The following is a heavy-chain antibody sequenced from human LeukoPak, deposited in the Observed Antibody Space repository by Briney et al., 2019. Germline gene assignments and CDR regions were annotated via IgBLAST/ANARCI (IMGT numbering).Heavy chain of an antibody. J-gene: IGHJ3*02. Sequence: SGGSLRLSCAASGFTFSSYGMHWVRQAPGKGLESVAVIWYDGSNKYYADSVKGRITISRDTAKNSLYLQMNSLRAEDTAVYYCARDYYSYSRGSWAFDIWGQGTMVTVSS. CDR3: ARDYYSYSRGSWAFDI. D-gene: IGHD3-22*01. V-gene: IGHV3-33*01. CDR2: IWYDGSNK. CDR1: GFTFSSYG.